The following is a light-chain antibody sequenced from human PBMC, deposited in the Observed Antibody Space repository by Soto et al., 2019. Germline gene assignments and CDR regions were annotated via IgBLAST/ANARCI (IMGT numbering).Light chain of an antibody. CDR3: QQYYSPLWT. V-gene: IGKV4-1*01. Sequence: SVMTRSPVSLPVSLGKSSTINCKSSQSVLYGSNNRNYLAWYQQKPGQPPKLLIYWASTRESGVPDRFSGSGSGTDFTLTISSLQAEDVAVYYCQQYYSPLWTFGQGSKVDIK. CDR2: WAS. CDR1: QSVLYGSNNRNY. J-gene: IGKJ1*01.